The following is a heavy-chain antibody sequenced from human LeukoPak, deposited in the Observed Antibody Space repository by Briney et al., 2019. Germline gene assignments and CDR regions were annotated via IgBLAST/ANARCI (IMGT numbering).Heavy chain of an antibody. J-gene: IGHJ4*02. V-gene: IGHV4-38-2*02. CDR3: ASRTSYEYYYDSSGLWYFDY. CDR2: IYHSGST. Sequence: SETLSLTCTVSGYSISSGYYWGWIRQPPGKGLEWIGSIYHSGSTYYNPSLKSRVTISVDTSKNQFSLKLSSVTAADTAVYYRASRTSYEYYYDSSGLWYFDYWGQGTLVTVSS. D-gene: IGHD3-22*01. CDR1: GYSISSGYY.